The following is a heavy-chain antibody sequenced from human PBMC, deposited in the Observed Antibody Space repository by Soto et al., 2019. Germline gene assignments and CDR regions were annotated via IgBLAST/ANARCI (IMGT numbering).Heavy chain of an antibody. CDR3: ARAAAGLFDY. V-gene: IGHV4-59*01. Sequence: SETLSLTWTVSGGSISSYYWSWIRQPPGKGLEWIGYIYYSGSTNYNPSLKSRVTISVDTSKNRFSLKLSSVTAADTAVYYCARAAAGLFDYWGQGTLLTVSS. CDR2: IYYSGST. J-gene: IGHJ4*02. D-gene: IGHD6-13*01. CDR1: GGSISSYY.